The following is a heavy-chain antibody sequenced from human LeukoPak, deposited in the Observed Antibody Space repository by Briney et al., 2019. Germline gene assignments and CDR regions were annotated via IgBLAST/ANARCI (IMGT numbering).Heavy chain of an antibody. V-gene: IGHV1-46*01. D-gene: IGHD2-21*02. J-gene: IGHJ3*02. CDR2: INPSGGST. CDR1: GYTFTSYY. Sequence: ASVKVSCKASGYTFTSYYMHWVRQAPGQGLVWMGIINPSGGSTSYAQKFQGRVTMTRDTSTSTVYMELSSLRSEDTAVYYCARDVTPVVVTAIGDAFDIWGQGTMVTVSS. CDR3: ARDVTPVVVTAIGDAFDI.